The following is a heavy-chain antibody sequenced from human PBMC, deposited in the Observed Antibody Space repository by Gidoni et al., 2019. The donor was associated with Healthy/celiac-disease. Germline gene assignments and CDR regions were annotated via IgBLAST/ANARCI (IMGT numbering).Heavy chain of an antibody. D-gene: IGHD3-16*02. V-gene: IGHV4-39*01. CDR1: GCSISSRSYY. J-gene: IGHJ3*02. CDR3: ARRSMITFGGVIVHDAFDI. CDR2: IYYSGST. Sequence: QLQLQESCPGLVKPSETLSLTCTVSGCSISSRSYYWGWIRQPPGKGLEWIGSIYYSGSTYYNPSIKSRGTISVDTSKNQFSLKLSSVTAADTAVYYCARRSMITFGGVIVHDAFDIWGQGTMVTVSS.